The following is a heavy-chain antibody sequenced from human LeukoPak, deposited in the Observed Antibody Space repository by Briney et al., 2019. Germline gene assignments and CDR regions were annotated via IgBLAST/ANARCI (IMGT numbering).Heavy chain of an antibody. J-gene: IGHJ4*02. CDR1: GGTFSSYA. D-gene: IGHD3-22*01. V-gene: IGHV1-69*13. CDR2: IIPIFGTA. Sequence: SVKVSCKASGGTFSSYAISWVRQAPGQGLEWMGGIIPIFGTANYAQKFQGRVTITADESTSTAYMELNSLRSEDTAVYYCASNYYDSSGYYYFDYWGQGTLVTVSS. CDR3: ASNYYDSSGYYYFDY.